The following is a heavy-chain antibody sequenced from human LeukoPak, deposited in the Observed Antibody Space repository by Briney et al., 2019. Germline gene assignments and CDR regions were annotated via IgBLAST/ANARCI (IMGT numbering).Heavy chain of an antibody. J-gene: IGHJ4*02. CDR3: ARGGPTYYYDSSGYYGDY. CDR1: GGTFSSYA. Sequence: SVTVSCKASGGTFSSYAISWVRQAPGQGLEWMGGIIPIFGTANYAQKFQGRVTITADESTSTAYMELSSLRSEDTAVYYCARGGPTYYYDSSGYYGDYWGQGTLVTVSS. CDR2: IIPIFGTA. V-gene: IGHV1-69*13. D-gene: IGHD3-22*01.